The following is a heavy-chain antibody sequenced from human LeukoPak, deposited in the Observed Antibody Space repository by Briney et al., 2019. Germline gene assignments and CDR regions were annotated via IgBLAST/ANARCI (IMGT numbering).Heavy chain of an antibody. Sequence: PGGSLRLSCAASGFTFSSYGMHWVRQAPGKGLEWVAVVSYDGTNKYYADSVKGRFTISRDNSKNTLYLQMDSLRTEDTAVYYCAKDNYGDYVSLFDYWGQGTLVTVSS. CDR2: VSYDGTNK. V-gene: IGHV3-30*18. CDR1: GFTFSSYG. CDR3: AKDNYGDYVSLFDY. J-gene: IGHJ4*02. D-gene: IGHD4-17*01.